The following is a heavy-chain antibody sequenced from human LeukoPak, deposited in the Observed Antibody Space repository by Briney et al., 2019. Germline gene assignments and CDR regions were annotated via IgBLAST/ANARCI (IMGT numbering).Heavy chain of an antibody. J-gene: IGHJ4*02. V-gene: IGHV4-59*12. CDR2: IYYSGST. Sequence: PSETLSLTCTVSGGSISSYYWSWIRQPPGKGLEWIGSIYYSGSTYYNPSLKSRVTISVDTSKNQFSLKLSSVTAADTAVYYCASGHSSSWYYFDYWGQGTLVTVSS. CDR1: GGSISSYY. D-gene: IGHD6-13*01. CDR3: ASGHSSSWYYFDY.